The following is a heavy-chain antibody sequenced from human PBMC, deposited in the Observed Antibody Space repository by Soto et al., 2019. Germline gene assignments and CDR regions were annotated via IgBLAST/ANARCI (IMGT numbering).Heavy chain of an antibody. V-gene: IGHV3-7*03. Sequence: EVQLVESGGGLVQPGGFLRLSCAASGFTFTDYWMSWVRQAPGKGLEWVANIKQDGSAKYYVDSVKGRFTISRDNAKNSLYLQMNSLRTEDTAVYYCGRDAVIRGYYNWFDPWGQGTLVTVSS. CDR3: GRDAVIRGYYNWFDP. D-gene: IGHD3-10*01. CDR2: IKQDGSAK. CDR1: GFTFTDYW. J-gene: IGHJ5*02.